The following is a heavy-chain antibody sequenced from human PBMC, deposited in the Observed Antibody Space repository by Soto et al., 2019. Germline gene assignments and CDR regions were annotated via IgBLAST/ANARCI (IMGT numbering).Heavy chain of an antibody. CDR2: ISGSGGST. J-gene: IGHJ4*02. CDR3: AKDQGHYDSFGYPDYFDH. CDR1: VVTFSSYA. Sequence: EVQLLESGGGLVQPGGSLRLSCAASVVTFSSYAMSWVRQAPGKGLEWFSTISGSGGSTYYADSVKGRFTISSDNSKITLYLQMTSIRSEDTAVYYCAKDQGHYDSFGYPDYFDHRGQGALVAVSS. D-gene: IGHD3-22*01. V-gene: IGHV3-23*01.